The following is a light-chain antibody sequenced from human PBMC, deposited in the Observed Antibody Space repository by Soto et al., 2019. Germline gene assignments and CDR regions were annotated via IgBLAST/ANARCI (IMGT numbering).Light chain of an antibody. V-gene: IGKV1-5*03. CDR3: QHYNSYPRT. CDR1: QSIDSW. CDR2: KAS. J-gene: IGKJ1*01. Sequence: DIQMTQSPSTLSASIGDRVTITCRASQSIDSWLAWYQQKPGKAPKLLIYKASTLQTGVPSRFSGSGSGTEFTITISSLQPDDFATYYCQHYNSYPRTFGQGTKVEVK.